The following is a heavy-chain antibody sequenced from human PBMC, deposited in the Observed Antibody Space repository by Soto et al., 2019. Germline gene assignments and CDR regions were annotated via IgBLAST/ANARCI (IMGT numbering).Heavy chain of an antibody. CDR1: GGTFSSYT. D-gene: IGHD5-12*01. J-gene: IGHJ6*02. V-gene: IGHV1-69*08. Sequence: QVQLVQSGAEVKKPGSSVKVSCKASGGTFSSYTISWVRQAPGQGLEWMGRIIPILGIANYAQKFQGRVTITADKSTSTAYMELSSLRSEDTAVYYCAGERLEMATIPVWGQGTTVTVSS. CDR3: AGERLEMATIPV. CDR2: IIPILGIA.